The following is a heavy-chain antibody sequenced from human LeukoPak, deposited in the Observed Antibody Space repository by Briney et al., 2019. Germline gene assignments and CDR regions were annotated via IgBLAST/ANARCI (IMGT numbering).Heavy chain of an antibody. CDR3: ARGLKYSSSSFDY. Sequence: ASVKVSCKASGGTCSSYAISWVRQAPGQGLEWMGGIIPIFGTANYAQKFQGRVTITADKSTSTAYMELSSLRSEDTAVYYCARGLKYSSSSFDYWGQGTLVTVSS. D-gene: IGHD6-13*01. CDR2: IIPIFGTA. CDR1: GGTCSSYA. J-gene: IGHJ4*02. V-gene: IGHV1-69*06.